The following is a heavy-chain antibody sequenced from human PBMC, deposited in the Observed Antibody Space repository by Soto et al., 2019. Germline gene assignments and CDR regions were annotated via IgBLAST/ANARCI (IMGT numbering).Heavy chain of an antibody. J-gene: IGHJ6*02. CDR1: GLTIGSPG. CDR2: IPSSGSST. D-gene: IGHD6-13*01. CDR3: ANQPPAAAPIYYYGMDV. Sequence: LSDAARGLTIGSPGVRGIEQGRGKGLEWVSGIPSSGSSTYYADSVKGRFTISRDNSKNTLYLQMNNLRAEDTAVYYCANQPPAAAPIYYYGMDVWGQGTTVTV. V-gene: IGHV3-23*01.